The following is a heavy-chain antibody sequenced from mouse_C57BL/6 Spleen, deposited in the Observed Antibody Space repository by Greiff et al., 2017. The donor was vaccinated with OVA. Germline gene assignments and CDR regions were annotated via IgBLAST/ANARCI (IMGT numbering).Heavy chain of an antibody. CDR2: IRRKSSNYAT. Sequence: VQLKESGGGLVQPKGSLKLSCAASGFTFNTYAMHWVRQAPGKGLEWVARIRRKSSNYATYYADSVKDRFTISRDDSQSMLYLQMNNLKTEDTAMYYCVRIYDGRAMDYWGQGTSVTVSS. D-gene: IGHD2-3*01. CDR3: VRIYDGRAMDY. V-gene: IGHV10-3*01. J-gene: IGHJ4*01. CDR1: GFTFNTYA.